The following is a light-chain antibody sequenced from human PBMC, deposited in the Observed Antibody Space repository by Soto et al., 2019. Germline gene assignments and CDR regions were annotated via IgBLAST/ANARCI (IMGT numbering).Light chain of an antibody. Sequence: QSVLTQPASVSGSPGQSITISCTGTSSDVGGYNYVSWYQQLPGKAPKLMIYDVSDRPSGVSNRFSGSKSGNTASLTISGLQAEDEADYYCSSYTSSSLYGFGTGTKVTVL. CDR2: DVS. V-gene: IGLV2-14*01. CDR3: SSYTSSSLYG. J-gene: IGLJ1*01. CDR1: SSDVGGYNY.